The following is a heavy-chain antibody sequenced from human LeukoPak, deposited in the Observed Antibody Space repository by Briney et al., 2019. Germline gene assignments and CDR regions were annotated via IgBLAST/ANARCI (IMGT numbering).Heavy chain of an antibody. CDR1: GFTFDDYA. J-gene: IGHJ4*02. CDR2: ISGDGGST. D-gene: IGHD3-10*01. V-gene: IGHV3-43*02. Sequence: GGSLRLSCAASGFTFDDYAMHWVRRAPGKGLEWVSLISGDGGSTYYTDSVKGRFTISRDNSKNSLYLQMNSLSTEDTALYYCAKDITSGCRYPDSGCFDYWGQGTLVTVSS. CDR3: AKDITSGCRYPDSGCFDY.